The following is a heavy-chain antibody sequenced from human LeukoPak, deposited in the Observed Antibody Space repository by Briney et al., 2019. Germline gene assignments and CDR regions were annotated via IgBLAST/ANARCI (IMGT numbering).Heavy chain of an antibody. Sequence: GSLRLSCAASGFTFSSYWMSWVRQAPGKGLEWVANIKQDGSEKYYVDSVKGRFTISRDNAKNSLYLQMNSLRAEDTAVYYCARDRSVYYYDSSGYYFLDYWGQGTLVTVSS. V-gene: IGHV3-7*01. D-gene: IGHD3-22*01. J-gene: IGHJ4*02. CDR2: IKQDGSEK. CDR3: ARDRSVYYYDSSGYYFLDY. CDR1: GFTFSSYW.